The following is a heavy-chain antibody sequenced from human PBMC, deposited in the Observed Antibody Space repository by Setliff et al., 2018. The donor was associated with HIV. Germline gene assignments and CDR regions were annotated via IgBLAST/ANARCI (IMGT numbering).Heavy chain of an antibody. CDR3: ARPALGIGGGSGFDN. Sequence: SETLSLTCTVSGGSFRSSRYYWGWIRQPPGKGLEWIGNIHYGGFFWYSPSLKSRVTISVDTSKNQFSLKLSSVTAADTAVYSCARPALGIGGGSGFDNWGQGTRVTVSS. CDR2: IHYGGFF. D-gene: IGHD3-10*01. V-gene: IGHV4-39*01. CDR1: GGSFRSSRYY. J-gene: IGHJ4*02.